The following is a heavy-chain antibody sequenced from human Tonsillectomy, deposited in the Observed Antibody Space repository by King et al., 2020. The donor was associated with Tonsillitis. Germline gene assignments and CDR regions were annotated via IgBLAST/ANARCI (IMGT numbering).Heavy chain of an antibody. CDR3: ARDLGGSYKGVDY. J-gene: IGHJ4*02. CDR1: GFTFDDHG. Sequence: VQLVESGGGVVRPGGSLRLSCAASGFTFDDHGMSWVRQPPGKGLEWVSGINWNAGSTGYADSVKGRFTISRDNAKNSLYLQMNSLRAEDTALYYCARDLGGSYKGVDYWGQGTLVTVSS. D-gene: IGHD1-26*01. CDR2: INWNAGST. V-gene: IGHV3-20*04.